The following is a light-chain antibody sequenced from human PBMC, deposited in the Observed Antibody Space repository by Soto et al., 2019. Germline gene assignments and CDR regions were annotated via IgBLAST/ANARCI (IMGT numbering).Light chain of an antibody. V-gene: IGKV3-20*01. CDR3: QQYGTSPYT. Sequence: EIVMTQSPATLSVSPGERATLSCRASQSISLYFLAWFQHKPGQAPRLLIYNASSRATGIPDTFSGSGSGTDFTLTISRLEPEDFAVYYCQQYGTSPYTFGQGTKLEIK. J-gene: IGKJ2*01. CDR2: NAS. CDR1: QSISLYF.